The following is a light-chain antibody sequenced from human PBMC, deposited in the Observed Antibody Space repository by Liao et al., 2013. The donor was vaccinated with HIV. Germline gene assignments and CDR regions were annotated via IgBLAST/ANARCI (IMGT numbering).Light chain of an antibody. V-gene: IGLV3-21*04. J-gene: IGLJ3*02. Sequence: SYELTQPPSVSVAPGKTARMTCGGDNIGGKSVHWYQQQPGQAPVLVISYDSGRPSGIPERFSGSNSGNTATLTISRVEAGDEADYYCQVWDSPSDHRVFGGGTKLTVV. CDR1: NIGGKS. CDR3: QVWDSPSDHRV. CDR2: YDS.